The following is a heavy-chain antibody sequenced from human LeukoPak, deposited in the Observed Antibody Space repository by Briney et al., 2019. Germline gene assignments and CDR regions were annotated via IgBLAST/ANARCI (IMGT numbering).Heavy chain of an antibody. CDR2: IWYDGSNK. Sequence: PGGSLRLSCAASGFSFSSYSMNWVRQAPGKGLEWVAVIWYDGSNKYYADSVKGRFTISRDNSKNTLYLQMNSLRAEDTAVYYCARAEGLPFDPWGQGTLVTVSS. V-gene: IGHV3-33*08. J-gene: IGHJ5*02. CDR1: GFSFSSYS. CDR3: ARAEGLPFDP.